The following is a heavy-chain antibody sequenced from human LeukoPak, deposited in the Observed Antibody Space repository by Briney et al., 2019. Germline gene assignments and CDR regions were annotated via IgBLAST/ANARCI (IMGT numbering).Heavy chain of an antibody. D-gene: IGHD3-3*01. CDR3: AKVLPIYFSPSSWFDP. CDR1: EFIFSSYA. J-gene: IGHJ5*02. Sequence: GGSLRLSCAASEFIFSSYAMSWVRQAPGKGLAWVSAISRSGENTYYADSVKGRFTISRDNSNNTLYLQMNSLRAEDTAVYYCAKVLPIYFSPSSWFDPWGQGTLVTVSS. CDR2: ISRSGENT. V-gene: IGHV3-23*01.